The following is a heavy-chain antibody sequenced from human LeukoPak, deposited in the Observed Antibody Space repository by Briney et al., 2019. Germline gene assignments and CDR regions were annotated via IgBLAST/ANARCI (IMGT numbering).Heavy chain of an antibody. V-gene: IGHV3-21*01. CDR1: GFTFSRYS. CDR2: ICSSSNYI. Sequence: GGSLRLSCAASGFTFSRYSMNWVRQAPGEGGGWVPYICSSSNYIYYADSVKRRFTISRDNAKNSVYLQMNSLRAEDTAVYYCARVNLYSSGWYLIPDYWGQGTLVTVSS. D-gene: IGHD6-19*01. CDR3: ARVNLYSSGWYLIPDY. J-gene: IGHJ4*02.